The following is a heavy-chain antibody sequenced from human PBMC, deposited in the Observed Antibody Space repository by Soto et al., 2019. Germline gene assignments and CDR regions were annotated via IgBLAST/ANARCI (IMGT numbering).Heavy chain of an antibody. D-gene: IGHD3-3*01. J-gene: IGHJ5*02. CDR1: GGSISSGGYS. V-gene: IGHV4-30-2*01. CDR2: IYHSGST. Sequence: SVTLSLTCAVSGGSISSGGYSWSWIRQPPGKGLEWIGYIYHSGSTYYNPSLKSRVTISVDRSKNQFSLKLSSVTAADTAVYYCARGRRNLTIFGVVTYNWFDPWGQGTLVTVSS. CDR3: ARGRRNLTIFGVVTYNWFDP.